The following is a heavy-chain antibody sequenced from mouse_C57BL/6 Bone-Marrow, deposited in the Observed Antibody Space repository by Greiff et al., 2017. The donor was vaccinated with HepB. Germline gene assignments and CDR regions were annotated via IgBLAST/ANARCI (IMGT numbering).Heavy chain of an antibody. CDR3: ARSPLYGAMDY. V-gene: IGHV1-85*01. D-gene: IGHD1-1*02. Sequence: QVQLQQSGPELVKPGASVKLSCKASGYTFTSYDINWVKQRPGQGLEWIGWIYPRDGSTKYNEKFKGKATLTVDTSSSTSYMELHSPTSEDSAVYFCARSPLYGAMDYWGQGTSVTVSS. J-gene: IGHJ4*01. CDR1: GYTFTSYD. CDR2: IYPRDGST.